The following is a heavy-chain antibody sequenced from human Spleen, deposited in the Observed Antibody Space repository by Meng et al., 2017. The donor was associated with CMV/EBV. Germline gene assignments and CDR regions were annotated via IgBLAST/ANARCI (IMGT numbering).Heavy chain of an antibody. V-gene: IGHV1-8*01. Sequence: ASVKVSCKASGYTFTSYDTNWVRQATGQGLEWMGWMNPNSGNTGYAQKFQGRVTMTRNTSISTAYMELSSLRSEDTAVYYCARSVRRGYCSSTSCLKGRYYFDYWGQGTLVTVSS. J-gene: IGHJ4*02. D-gene: IGHD2-2*01. CDR1: GYTFTSYD. CDR2: MNPNSGNT. CDR3: ARSVRRGYCSSTSCLKGRYYFDY.